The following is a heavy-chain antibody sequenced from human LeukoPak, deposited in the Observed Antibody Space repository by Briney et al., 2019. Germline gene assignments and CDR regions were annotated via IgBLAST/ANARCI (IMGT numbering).Heavy chain of an antibody. Sequence: PSETLSLTCTVSGGSISSSDYYWGWIRQPPGKGLEWIGFVHYNGATYSNSSLKSRMTISLGTPRNQFSLKLTSVSAADTAVYYCATFPLLTYSSGYCDFWGQGILVTVSS. V-gene: IGHV4-39*07. CDR1: GGSISSSDYY. D-gene: IGHD3-22*01. CDR3: ATFPLLTYSSGYCDF. CDR2: VHYNGAT. J-gene: IGHJ4*02.